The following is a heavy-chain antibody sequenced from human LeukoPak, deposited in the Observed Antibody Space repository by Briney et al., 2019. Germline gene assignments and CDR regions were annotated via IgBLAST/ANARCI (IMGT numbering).Heavy chain of an antibody. V-gene: IGHV4-4*07. Sequence: PSETLSLTCTVSGGSISSYYWSWIRQPAGKGLEWIGRIYTSGSTNYNPSLKSRVTMSVDTSKNQFSLKLSSVTAADTAVYYCARASSKYWRMDYMDVWGKGTTVTVSS. CDR1: GGSISSYY. J-gene: IGHJ6*03. CDR2: IYTSGST. D-gene: IGHD2-8*02. CDR3: ARASSKYWRMDYMDV.